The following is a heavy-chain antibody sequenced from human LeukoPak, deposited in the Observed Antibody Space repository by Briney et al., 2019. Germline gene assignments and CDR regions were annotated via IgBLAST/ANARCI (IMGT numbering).Heavy chain of an antibody. CDR2: IYYSGST. Sequence: SETLSLTCTASGGSISSYYWSWIRQPPGKGLEWIGYIYYSGSTNYNPSLKSRVTISVDTSKNQFSLKLSSVTAADTAVYYCARHPRDGYNYVDYWGQGTLVTVSS. CDR3: ARHPRDGYNYVDY. CDR1: GGSISSYY. J-gene: IGHJ4*02. V-gene: IGHV4-59*08. D-gene: IGHD5-24*01.